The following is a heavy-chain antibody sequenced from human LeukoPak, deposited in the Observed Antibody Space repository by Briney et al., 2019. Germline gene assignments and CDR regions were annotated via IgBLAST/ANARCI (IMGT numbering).Heavy chain of an antibody. CDR3: ASGGYSGYAFDY. V-gene: IGHV4-34*01. CDR1: GGSFSAYY. Sequence: PSETLSLTCAVYGGSFSAYYWSWIRQPPGKGLEWIGEINHSGSTNYNPSLKSRVTLSVDTSKNHFSLRLSSVTAADTAVYYCASGGYSGYAFDYWGQGILVTVSS. CDR2: INHSGST. D-gene: IGHD5-12*01. J-gene: IGHJ4*02.